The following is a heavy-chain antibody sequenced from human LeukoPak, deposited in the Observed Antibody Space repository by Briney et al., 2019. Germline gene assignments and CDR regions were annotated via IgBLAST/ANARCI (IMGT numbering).Heavy chain of an antibody. D-gene: IGHD3-22*01. CDR2: IHSGGST. CDR1: GFTVSSNY. J-gene: IGHJ4*02. Sequence: GRSLRLSCAASGFTVSSNYMSWVRQAPGKGLEWVSVIHSGGSTYYADSVKGRFTISRDNSKNTLYLQMNSLRAEDTAVYYCARAAYDSSGYLTLWGQGTLVTVSS. CDR3: ARAAYDSSGYLTL. V-gene: IGHV3-53*01.